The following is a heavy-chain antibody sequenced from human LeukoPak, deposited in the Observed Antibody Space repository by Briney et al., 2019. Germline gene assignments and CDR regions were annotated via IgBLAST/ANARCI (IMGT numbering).Heavy chain of an antibody. V-gene: IGHV6-1*01. CDR3: ARGGGGLGVLSDYFDY. J-gene: IGHJ4*02. CDR2: TYYRSKWYN. Sequence: SQTLSLTCAISGDSVSSNSAAWNWIRQSPSRGLEWLGRTYYRSKWYNDYAVSVKSRITINPDTSKNQFSLQLNSVTPEDTAVYYCARGGGGLGVLSDYFDYWGQGTLVTVSS. CDR1: GDSVSSNSAA. D-gene: IGHD3-16*02.